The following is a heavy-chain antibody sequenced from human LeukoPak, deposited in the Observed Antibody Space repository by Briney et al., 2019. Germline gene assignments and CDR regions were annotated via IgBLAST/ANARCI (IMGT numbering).Heavy chain of an antibody. CDR2: IYSGGST. Sequence: GGSLRLSCAASGFTVSSNYMNWVRQAPGKGLESVSVIYSGGSTYYADSVKGRFTISRDNSKNTLYLQMNSLRAEDTAVYYCARYGLGAHAFDIWGQGTMVTVSS. V-gene: IGHV3-66*01. CDR3: ARYGLGAHAFDI. J-gene: IGHJ3*02. CDR1: GFTVSSNY. D-gene: IGHD3/OR15-3a*01.